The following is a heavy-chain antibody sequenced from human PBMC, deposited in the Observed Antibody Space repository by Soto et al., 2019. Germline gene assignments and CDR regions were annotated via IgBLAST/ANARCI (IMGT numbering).Heavy chain of an antibody. J-gene: IGHJ6*02. CDR3: AGVVNVGYYYYAMDV. D-gene: IGHD2-15*01. CDR2: INGDGIST. V-gene: IGHV3-74*01. CDR1: GFTFSSHW. Sequence: GGSLRLSCTASGFTFSSHWMDWVRQAPGKGPVWVSRINGDGISTNYAEFVQGRFTISRDNAKNTLYLQMNRLRVEDTGIYYCAGVVNVGYYYYAMDVWGQGTTVTVSS.